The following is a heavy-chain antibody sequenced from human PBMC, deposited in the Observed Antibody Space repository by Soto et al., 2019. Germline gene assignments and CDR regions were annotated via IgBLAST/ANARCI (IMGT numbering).Heavy chain of an antibody. Sequence: PSETLSLTCTVSGGSISSGDYYWSWIRQPPGKGLEWIGYIYYSGSTYYNPSLKSRVTISVDTSKNQFSLKLSSVTAADTAVYYCARAPYDFWSGYPTPGGMDVWGQGTTVIVSS. CDR3: ARAPYDFWSGYPTPGGMDV. V-gene: IGHV4-30-4*01. CDR2: IYYSGST. CDR1: GGSISSGDYY. J-gene: IGHJ6*02. D-gene: IGHD3-3*01.